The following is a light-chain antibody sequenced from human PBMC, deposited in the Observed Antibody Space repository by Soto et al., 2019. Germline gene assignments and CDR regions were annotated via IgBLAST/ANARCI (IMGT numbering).Light chain of an antibody. CDR3: QQYGSALMYT. J-gene: IGKJ2*01. CDR1: QSVSSSY. CDR2: GAS. V-gene: IGKV3-20*01. Sequence: EIVLTQSPGTLSLSPGERATLSCRASQSVSSSYLAWYQQKPGQAPRLLIYGASSRATGIPDRFSGSGSGTAFTLTISRLEPEDFAVYYCQQYGSALMYTFGQGTMLEIK.